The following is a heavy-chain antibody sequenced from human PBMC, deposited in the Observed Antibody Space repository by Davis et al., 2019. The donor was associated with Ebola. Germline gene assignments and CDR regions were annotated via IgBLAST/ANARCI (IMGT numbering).Heavy chain of an antibody. CDR1: GFSVSDNY. D-gene: IGHD3-10*01. CDR3: AKDTGRELLRRFDY. V-gene: IGHV3-11*01. J-gene: IGHJ4*02. CDR2: IRSSDTTI. Sequence: GESLKISCEASGFSVSDNYMSWIRQAPGKGLEWVSSIRSSDTTIYYSDPVKGRFTVSRDNSKNTLSLQMKSLRAEDTAVYYCAKDTGRELLRRFDYWGQGTLVTVTS.